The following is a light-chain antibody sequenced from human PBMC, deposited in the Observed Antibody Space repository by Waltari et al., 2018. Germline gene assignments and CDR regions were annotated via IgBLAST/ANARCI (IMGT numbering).Light chain of an antibody. V-gene: IGLV2-8*01. Sequence: QSALTQPPSASGSPGQSVTISCTGTSSDVGGFNHVSWYQQHPGNAPKLVIFEVSKRPSGVPDRFSGSKSGNTASLTVSGVQAEDEAEYYCSSYAGSSTYVFGTGTKVTVL. J-gene: IGLJ1*01. CDR3: SSYAGSSTYV. CDR1: SSDVGGFNH. CDR2: EVS.